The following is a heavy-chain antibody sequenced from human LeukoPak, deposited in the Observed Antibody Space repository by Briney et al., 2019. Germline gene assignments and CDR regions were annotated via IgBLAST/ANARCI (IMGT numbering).Heavy chain of an antibody. Sequence: SSETLSLTCTVSGGSISSYYWSWIRQPPGKGLEWIGYIYYSGSTNYNPSLRSRLTMSVDTSKNQFSLNLRFVTAADAAVFYCARGFEYSTSSRLGYYYFYMDVWGIGTTVTVSS. V-gene: IGHV4-59*08. CDR2: IYYSGST. CDR1: GGSISSYY. J-gene: IGHJ6*03. D-gene: IGHD6-6*01. CDR3: ARGFEYSTSSRLGYYYFYMDV.